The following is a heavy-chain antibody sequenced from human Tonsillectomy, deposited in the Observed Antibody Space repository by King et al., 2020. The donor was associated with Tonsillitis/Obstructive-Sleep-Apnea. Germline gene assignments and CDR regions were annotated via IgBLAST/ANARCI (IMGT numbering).Heavy chain of an antibody. CDR1: GYTFTGYY. V-gene: IGHV1-2*02. CDR2: INPNSGGT. D-gene: IGHD6-6*01. Sequence: QLVQSGAEVKKPGASVKVSCKASGYTFTGYYMHWVRQAPGQGLEWMGWINPNSGGTNYAQKFQGRVTMTRDTSISTAYMELSRLRSDDTAVYYCARKVGYLMYSSSSGWYFDLWGRGTLVTVSS. J-gene: IGHJ2*01. CDR3: ARKVGYLMYSSSSGWYFDL.